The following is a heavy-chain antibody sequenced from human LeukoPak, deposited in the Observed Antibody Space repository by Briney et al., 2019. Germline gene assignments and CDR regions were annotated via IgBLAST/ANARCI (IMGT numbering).Heavy chain of an antibody. V-gene: IGHV4-34*01. J-gene: IGHJ4*02. Sequence: MPSETLSLTCAVYGGSFSGYYWSWIRQPPGKGLEWIGEINDSGSTNYNPSLKSLVTISVDTSKNQFSLKLSSVTAADTAVYYCARGRGAYGDRRGIDYWGQGTLVTVSS. CDR2: INDSGST. CDR3: ARGRGAYGDRRGIDY. CDR1: GGSFSGYY. D-gene: IGHD4-17*01.